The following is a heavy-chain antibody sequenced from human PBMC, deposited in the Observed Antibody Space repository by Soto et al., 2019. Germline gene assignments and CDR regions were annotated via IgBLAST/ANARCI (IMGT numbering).Heavy chain of an antibody. Sequence: SETLSLTCTVSGGSITSSSYYWGWIRQPPGKGLEWIGSIYYSGNTYYTPSLKSRVTTSVDTSKNQFSLKLSSVTAADTAVYFCAREGGRYCSGGSCQVDYWGQGTLVTVSS. D-gene: IGHD2-15*01. CDR3: AREGGRYCSGGSCQVDY. J-gene: IGHJ4*02. CDR1: GGSITSSSYY. V-gene: IGHV4-39*02. CDR2: IYYSGNT.